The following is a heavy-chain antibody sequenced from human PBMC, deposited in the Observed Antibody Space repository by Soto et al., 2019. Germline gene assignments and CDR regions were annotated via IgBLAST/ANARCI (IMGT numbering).Heavy chain of an antibody. J-gene: IGHJ4*02. D-gene: IGHD3-16*01. CDR2: ISGGGTGA. Sequence: EVQLLESGGGLVQPGGSLRLSCTASGFTFSDHAMTWVRQAPGKGLEWLSGISGGGTGAYYADYVKGRFTVSRYNSNNTVFLQMDSLRVEDTAVYYCAIDLWGHTHWGQGTLVTVSS. CDR3: AIDLWGHTH. CDR1: GFTFSDHA. V-gene: IGHV3-23*01.